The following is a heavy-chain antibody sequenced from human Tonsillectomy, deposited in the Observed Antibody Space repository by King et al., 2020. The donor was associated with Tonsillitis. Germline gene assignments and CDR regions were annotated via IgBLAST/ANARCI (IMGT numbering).Heavy chain of an antibody. V-gene: IGHV3-30-3*01. CDR2: LSYDGGNK. D-gene: IGHD2-15*01. Sequence: VQLVESGGGVVQPGRSLRLSCAASGFTFSDYAMHWVRQAPGKGLEWVAILSYDGGNKYYTDSVKGRFTISRDNSKNTLYMQMNSLRADDTAVYYCASCSGSGGYNPLDYWGQGTRV. J-gene: IGHJ4*02. CDR3: ASCSGSGGYNPLDY. CDR1: GFTFSDYA.